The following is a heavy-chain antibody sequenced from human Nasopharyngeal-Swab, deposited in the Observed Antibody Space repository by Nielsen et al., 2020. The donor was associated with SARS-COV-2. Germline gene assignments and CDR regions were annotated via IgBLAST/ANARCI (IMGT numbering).Heavy chain of an antibody. CDR1: GDSVSSTSTG. V-gene: IGHV6-1*01. D-gene: IGHD1-1*01. CDR2: TYYGSKRST. CDR3: ARGYLKSGMDV. Sequence: SQTLSLTCAISGDSVSSTSTGWNWIRQSPSRGLEWLGRTYYGSKRSTAYAVSVKSRITINADTSKNPFSLQLNSVNPEDTAVYYCARGYLKSGMDVWGQGTTVTVSS. J-gene: IGHJ6*02.